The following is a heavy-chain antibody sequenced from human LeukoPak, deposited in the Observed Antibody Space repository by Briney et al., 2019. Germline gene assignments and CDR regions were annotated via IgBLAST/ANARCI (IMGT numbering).Heavy chain of an antibody. CDR3: ARAGTRKYYYYYMDV. Sequence: GGSLRLSCAASGFTFSSYEMNWVRQAPGKGLEWVSYISSSGSTIYYADSVKGRFTISRDNAKNSLYLQMNSLRAEDTAVYYCARAGTRKYYYYYMDVWGKGTTVTISS. D-gene: IGHD2-2*01. J-gene: IGHJ6*03. V-gene: IGHV3-48*03. CDR2: ISSSGSTI. CDR1: GFTFSSYE.